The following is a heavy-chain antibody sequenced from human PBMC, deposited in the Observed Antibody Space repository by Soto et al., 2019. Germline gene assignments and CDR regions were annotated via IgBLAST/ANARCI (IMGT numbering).Heavy chain of an antibody. CDR1: GFSLSTSGAG. V-gene: IGHV2-5*01. J-gene: IGHJ4*02. CDR3: ARRRGYNWNNPAFDY. CDR2: IYWNDDK. D-gene: IGHD1-20*01. Sequence: SGPTLVNPTQTLTLTCTFSGFSLSTSGAGVGWIRQPPGKAREWLALIYWNDDKKYSPSLKSRLGITKDTFRNQVVLTMTNVDPLDTATYYCARRRGYNWNNPAFDYWGQGALVTVSS.